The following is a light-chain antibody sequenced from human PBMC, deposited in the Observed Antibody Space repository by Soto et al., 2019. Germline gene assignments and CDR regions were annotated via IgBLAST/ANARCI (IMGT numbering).Light chain of an antibody. CDR2: EVT. V-gene: IGLV2-8*01. Sequence: QSALTQPPSASGSPGQSVTISCTGTSSDLRDSDFISWYQLYSGKAPKLMIYEVTKRPSGVPDRFSGSKSVNMAYLTVSGLQAEDEAEYYCSSYADFNNVLFGGGTKVTVL. J-gene: IGLJ3*02. CDR3: SSYADFNNVL. CDR1: SSDLRDSDF.